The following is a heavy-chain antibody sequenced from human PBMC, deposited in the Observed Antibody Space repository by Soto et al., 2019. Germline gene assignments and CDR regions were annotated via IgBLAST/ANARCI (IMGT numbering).Heavy chain of an antibody. CDR1: NGSIRGSY. CDR3: ARDNKVSKGYGMDV. V-gene: IGHV4-4*07. Sequence: SETLSLTCTVSNGSIRGSYWSWVRQPAGKRLEWIGRIHSSGTFNYNPSLKSRVTVSVDTSKNQVSLKLSSVTAAETAVYFCARDNKVSKGYGMDVWGQGTTVT. CDR2: IHSSGTF. J-gene: IGHJ6*02.